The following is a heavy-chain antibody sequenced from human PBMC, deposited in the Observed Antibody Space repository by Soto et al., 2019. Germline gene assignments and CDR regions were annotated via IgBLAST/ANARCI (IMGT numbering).Heavy chain of an antibody. D-gene: IGHD3-10*01. CDR3: ARDLRGGYSGMDV. CDR2: IFYSGTT. CDR1: GGAINSGDYY. V-gene: IGHV4-31*03. J-gene: IGHJ6*02. Sequence: QVQLQESGPGLVKPSQTLSLTCTVSGGAINSGDYYWSWIRQHPGKGLEWIGYIFYSGTTYYNPSLESRVNISVDTSKNQFSLKLSAVTAADTALYYCARDLRGGYSGMDVWGQGTTVTVSS.